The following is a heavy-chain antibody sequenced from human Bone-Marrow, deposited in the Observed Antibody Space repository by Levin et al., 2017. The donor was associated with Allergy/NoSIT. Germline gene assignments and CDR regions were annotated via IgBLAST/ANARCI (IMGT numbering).Heavy chain of an antibody. D-gene: IGHD5-12*01. J-gene: IGHJ6*03. Sequence: QAGGSLRLSCAASGFTFSSYGMHWVRQAPGKGLEWVAVIWYDGSNKYYADSVKGRFTISRDNSKNTLYLQMNSLRAEDTAVYYCARDPTIIWYYYYYMDVWGKGTTVTVSS. V-gene: IGHV3-33*01. CDR3: ARDPTIIWYYYYYMDV. CDR1: GFTFSSYG. CDR2: IWYDGSNK.